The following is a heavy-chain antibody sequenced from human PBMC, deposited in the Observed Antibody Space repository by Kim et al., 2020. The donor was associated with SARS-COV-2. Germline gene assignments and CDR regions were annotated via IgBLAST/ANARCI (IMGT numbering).Heavy chain of an antibody. Sequence: WGSLRLSCAASGFAVYRFAMNWVRQAPGKGLEWISAITNNNGKTYYQDSVKGRFTISRDESKNIVYLHMSSLRVEDTAVYYCAKDHPSPGWPTFGDWGQGTLVAVSS. J-gene: IGHJ4*02. D-gene: IGHD6-19*01. CDR1: GFAVYRFA. CDR3: AKDHPSPGWPTFGD. CDR2: ITNNNGKT. V-gene: IGHV3-23*01.